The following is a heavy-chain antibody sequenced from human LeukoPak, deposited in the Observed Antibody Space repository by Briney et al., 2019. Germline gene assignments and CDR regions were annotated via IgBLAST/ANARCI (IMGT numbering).Heavy chain of an antibody. D-gene: IGHD4-17*01. CDR1: GDTLTSGRRY. V-gene: IGHV4-61*09. J-gene: IGHJ6*04. CDR3: ARCMSELDYGDYAYYYHMDV. Sequence: SQTLSLTCTVSGDTLTSGRRYWIWLRQPAGKGLEWIGHSYSSTRTTYNPSLESRVTISGDTAKNQFSLKLDSVTAADTAVYFCARCMSELDYGDYAYYYHMDVWGKGTTVTVSS. CDR2: SYSSTRT.